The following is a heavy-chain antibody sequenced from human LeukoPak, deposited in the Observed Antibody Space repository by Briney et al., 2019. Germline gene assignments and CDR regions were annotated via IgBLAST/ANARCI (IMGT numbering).Heavy chain of an antibody. CDR3: VVVLVPAAVWQVDV. CDR2: AGPDAIKT. D-gene: IGHD2-2*01. Sequence: GTCLRLSCAVSGYTLSKHGFDWVRQGPSKWPGWVAIAGPDAIKTLYAGSVEVRLKISKDNSGNKLYLQMNSLTVEDTAVYYCVVVLVPAAVWQVDVWGRGTLVTVSA. J-gene: IGHJ2*01. V-gene: IGHV3-33*07. CDR1: GYTLSKHG.